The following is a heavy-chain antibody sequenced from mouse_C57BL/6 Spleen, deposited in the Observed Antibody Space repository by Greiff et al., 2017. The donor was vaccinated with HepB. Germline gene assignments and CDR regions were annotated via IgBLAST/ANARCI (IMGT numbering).Heavy chain of an antibody. Sequence: QVQLQQPGAELVKPGASVKMSCKASGYTFTSYWITWVRQRPGQGLEWIGDIYPGSGSTNNNEKFKSKATLTVDTSSSTAYMQLSSLTSEDSAVYYCAYLDGYYYHHYFDYWGQGTTLTVSS. J-gene: IGHJ2*01. D-gene: IGHD2-3*01. CDR2: IYPGSGST. CDR1: GYTFTSYW. CDR3: AYLDGYYYHHYFDY. V-gene: IGHV1-55*01.